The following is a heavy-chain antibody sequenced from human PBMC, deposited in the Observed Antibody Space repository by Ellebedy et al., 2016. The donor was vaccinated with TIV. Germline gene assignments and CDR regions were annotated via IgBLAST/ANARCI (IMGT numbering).Heavy chain of an antibody. J-gene: IGHJ4*02. Sequence: GGSLRLXXAASGFTFSSYWMSWVRQAPGKELEWVANINQHGSEQYYVDSVKGRFTISRDNAKNSVFLQMNSLRAEDTAVYYCARVHHYYDSSNYRYYLDYWGQGTLVTVSS. CDR3: ARVHHYYDSSNYRYYLDY. CDR2: INQHGSEQ. D-gene: IGHD3-22*01. CDR1: GFTFSSYW. V-gene: IGHV3-7*04.